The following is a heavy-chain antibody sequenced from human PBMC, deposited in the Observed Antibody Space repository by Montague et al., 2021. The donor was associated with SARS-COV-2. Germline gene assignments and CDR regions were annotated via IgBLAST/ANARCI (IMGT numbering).Heavy chain of an antibody. D-gene: IGHD4-17*01. J-gene: IGHJ6*02. CDR3: ARGRPVTTFYYYYGMDV. CDR1: GGSFSGYY. V-gene: IGHV4-34*01. CDR2: IDHSGST. Sequence: SETLSLTCAVYGGSFSGYYWSWIRQPPGEGLERIGEIDHSGSTSYNPSLKSRVTISVDTSKNQFSLKLSSVTAADTAVYYCARGRPVTTFYYYYGMDVWGQGTTVTVSS.